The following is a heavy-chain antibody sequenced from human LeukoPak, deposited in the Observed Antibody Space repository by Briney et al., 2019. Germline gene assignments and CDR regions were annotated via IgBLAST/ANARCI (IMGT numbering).Heavy chain of an antibody. D-gene: IGHD2-15*01. Sequence: GGSLRLSCAASGFTFSSHWMHWVRQAPGKGLVWISRIVNDGSGATYVDSVKGRFTTSRDNAKNTLYLQMNSLRAEDTAVYYCVRDRPHSGFNVDFDCWGQGTLVTVSS. CDR2: IVNDGSGA. V-gene: IGHV3-74*01. J-gene: IGHJ4*02. CDR3: VRDRPHSGFNVDFDC. CDR1: GFTFSSHW.